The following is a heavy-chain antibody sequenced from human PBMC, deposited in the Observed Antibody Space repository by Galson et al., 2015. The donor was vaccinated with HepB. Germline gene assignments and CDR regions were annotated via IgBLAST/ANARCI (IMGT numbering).Heavy chain of an antibody. D-gene: IGHD6-19*01. CDR2: ISGSGGST. V-gene: IGHV3-23*01. J-gene: IGHJ4*02. CDR3: AKEGEQWPLGRIDY. Sequence: SLRLSCAASGFTFSSYAMSWVRQAPGKGLEWVSAISGSGGSTYYADSVNGRFTISRDNSKNTLYLQMNSLRAEDTAVYYCAKEGEQWPLGRIDYWGQGTLVTVSS. CDR1: GFTFSSYA.